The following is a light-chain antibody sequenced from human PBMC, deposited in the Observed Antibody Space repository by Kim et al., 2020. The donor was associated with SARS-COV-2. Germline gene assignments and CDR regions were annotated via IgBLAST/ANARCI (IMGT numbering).Light chain of an antibody. Sequence: GDRVIITCRASQDARSDLHWYQQKPGKAPKLLIYAASHLQSGVPSRFSGGGSGTEFSLTISNLQLEDFAIYYCQQSAHTPRTFGQGTKVDIK. CDR1: QDARSD. CDR3: QQSAHTPRT. V-gene: IGKV1-39*01. J-gene: IGKJ1*01. CDR2: AAS.